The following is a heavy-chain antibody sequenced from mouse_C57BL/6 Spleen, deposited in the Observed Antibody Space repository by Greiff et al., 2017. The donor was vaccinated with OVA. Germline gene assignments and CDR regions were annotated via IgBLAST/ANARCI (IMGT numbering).Heavy chain of an antibody. D-gene: IGHD1-1*01. CDR2: IYPGSGST. V-gene: IGHV1-55*01. CDR1: GYTFTSYW. Sequence: QVQLQQPGAELVKPGASVTMSCKASGYTFTSYWITWVKQRPGQGLEWIGDIYPGSGSTNYNEKFKSKATLTVDTSSSTAYMQLSSLTSEDSAVYYCARALDYGSSSFAYWGQGTLVTVSA. J-gene: IGHJ3*01. CDR3: ARALDYGSSSFAY.